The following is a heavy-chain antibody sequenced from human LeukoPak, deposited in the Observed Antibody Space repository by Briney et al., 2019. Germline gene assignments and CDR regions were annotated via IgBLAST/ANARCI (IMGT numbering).Heavy chain of an antibody. J-gene: IGHJ4*02. Sequence: PSETLSLTCTVSGGSISSYNWGWIRQSPGKGLEWIGNIYYSGSTKYNPSLKSRVTISVDTSKNQFSLKLSSVTAADTAVYYCVRDCSGGSCYYNWGQGTLVTVSS. D-gene: IGHD2-15*01. CDR3: VRDCSGGSCYYN. CDR2: IYYSGST. V-gene: IGHV4-59*01. CDR1: GGSISSYN.